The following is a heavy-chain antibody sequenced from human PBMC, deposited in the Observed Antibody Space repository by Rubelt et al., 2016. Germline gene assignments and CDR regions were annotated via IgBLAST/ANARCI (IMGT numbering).Heavy chain of an antibody. D-gene: IGHD3-3*01. J-gene: IGHJ4*02. CDR3: ARNRDFWSGYLPYYFDY. Sequence: QVQLQESGPGLVKPSETLSLTCTVSGGSISSYYWSWIRQPPGKGLEWIGYIYYSGSTNYNPSLKGRVTISVDTSKNQFSLKLSSVTAADTAVYYCARNRDFWSGYLPYYFDYWGQGTLVTVSS. V-gene: IGHV4-59*01. CDR2: IYYSGST. CDR1: GGSISSYY.